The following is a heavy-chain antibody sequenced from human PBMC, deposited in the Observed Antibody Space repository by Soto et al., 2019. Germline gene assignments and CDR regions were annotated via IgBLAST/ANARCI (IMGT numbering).Heavy chain of an antibody. V-gene: IGHV4-39*01. Sequence: QLQLRESGPGLVKPSETLSLTCTVSGGSISSSSYYWGWIRQPPGKGLEWIGSIYYSGSTYYNPSLKSRVTISVDTSKNQFSLKLSSVTAADTAVYYCARHSGRGITMVRGVITPFDYWGQGTLVTVSS. J-gene: IGHJ4*02. CDR1: GGSISSSSYY. D-gene: IGHD3-10*01. CDR2: IYYSGST. CDR3: ARHSGRGITMVRGVITPFDY.